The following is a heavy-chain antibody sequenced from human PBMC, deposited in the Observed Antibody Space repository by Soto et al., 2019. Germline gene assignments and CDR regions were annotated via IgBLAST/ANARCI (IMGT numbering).Heavy chain of an antibody. D-gene: IGHD1-1*01. CDR1: GASISGYY. Sequence: PSGTLSLTCTVSGASISGYYWSWIRQSAGKGLEWIGRIYATGTTDYNPSRKSRVMMSVHTSKKQFALKLRSVTAADTAVYYCVRDGTKTLRDWFDPWGQGISVTVSS. V-gene: IGHV4-4*07. CDR2: IYATGTT. J-gene: IGHJ5*02. CDR3: VRDGTKTLRDWFDP.